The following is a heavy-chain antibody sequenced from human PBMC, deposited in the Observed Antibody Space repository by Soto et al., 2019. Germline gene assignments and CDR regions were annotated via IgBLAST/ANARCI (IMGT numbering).Heavy chain of an antibody. V-gene: IGHV4-59*08. Sequence: QVQLQESGPGLVKPSETLSLTCTVSGGSISSYYWSWIRQPPGKGLEWIGYIYYSGSTNYNPSLTSRVTTSVDPSKNQFSLKLSSVTAADPAVYYWASLWGWSVDYWGQGTLVTVSS. CDR3: ASLWGWSVDY. J-gene: IGHJ4*02. CDR2: IYYSGST. CDR1: GGSISSYY. D-gene: IGHD3-16*01.